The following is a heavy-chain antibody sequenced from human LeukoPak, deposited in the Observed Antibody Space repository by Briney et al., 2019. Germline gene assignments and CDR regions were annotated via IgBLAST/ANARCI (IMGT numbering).Heavy chain of an antibody. CDR3: ARGTYTTSPRNPKYYFDY. CDR1: GFTFSSYS. D-gene: IGHD2/OR15-2a*01. CDR2: ISSTSSYI. Sequence: GGSLRLSCAASGFTFSSYSMNWVRQAPGKGLEWVSSISSTSSYIYYADSVRGRFTIFRDNAKNSLYLQMNSLRAEDTAVYYCARGTYTTSPRNPKYYFDYWGQGTLVTVSS. J-gene: IGHJ4*02. V-gene: IGHV3-21*01.